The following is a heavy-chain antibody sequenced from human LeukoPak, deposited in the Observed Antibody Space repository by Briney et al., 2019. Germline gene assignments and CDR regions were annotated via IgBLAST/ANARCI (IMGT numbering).Heavy chain of an antibody. Sequence: PSETLSLTCTVSGGSISSYYWSWIRQPPGKGLEWIGYIYYSGSTNYNPSLKSRVTISVDTSKNQFSLKLSSVTAADTAVYYCAGQTDISFYYYIDAWGRGTTVTISS. V-gene: IGHV4-59*01. CDR2: IYYSGST. CDR3: AGQTDISFYYYIDA. CDR1: GGSISSYY. J-gene: IGHJ6*03. D-gene: IGHD3-3*02.